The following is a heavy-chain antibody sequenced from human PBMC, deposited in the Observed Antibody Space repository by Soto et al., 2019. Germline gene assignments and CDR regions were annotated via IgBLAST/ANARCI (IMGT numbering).Heavy chain of an antibody. CDR2: TDHFGRT. Sequence: SETLSLTCSAYGGSFIDYYWIFIRHPPWKWLEWIGETDHFGRTNYNPSLKSRVTVSLDAAKNQFSLKLSSVTAADTAVYYCASFSLPLGPGFDPWGQGTLVTVSS. V-gene: IGHV4-34*01. CDR3: ASFSLPLGPGFDP. CDR1: GGSFIDYY. D-gene: IGHD3-16*01. J-gene: IGHJ5*02.